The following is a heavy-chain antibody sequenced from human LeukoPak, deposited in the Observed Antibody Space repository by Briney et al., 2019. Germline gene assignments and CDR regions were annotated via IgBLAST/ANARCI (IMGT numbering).Heavy chain of an antibody. D-gene: IGHD4-23*01. V-gene: IGHV4-31*03. CDR2: IYYSGST. J-gene: IGHJ5*02. CDR1: GGSISSGGYY. Sequence: SETLSLTCTVSGGSISSGGYYWSWIRQHPGKGLEWIGYIYYSGSTYYNPSLKSRVTISVDTSKNQFSLKLSSVTAADTAVHYCARDIYGGNSRWFDPWGQGTLVTVSS. CDR3: ARDIYGGNSRWFDP.